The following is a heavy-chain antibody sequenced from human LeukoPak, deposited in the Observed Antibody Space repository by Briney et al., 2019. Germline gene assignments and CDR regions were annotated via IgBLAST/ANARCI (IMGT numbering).Heavy chain of an antibody. CDR3: ARAKVEATIFDY. CDR2: IQRDGSDK. Sequence: GGSLRLSCAASGFTFATSAMHWVRQAPGKGPEWVALIQRDGSDKYYADSVEGRFIISRDNSENTVSLQMHSLRLDDTAVYYCARAKVEATIFDYWGQGTLVTVSS. J-gene: IGHJ4*02. CDR1: GFTFATSA. V-gene: IGHV3-30*02. D-gene: IGHD1-26*01.